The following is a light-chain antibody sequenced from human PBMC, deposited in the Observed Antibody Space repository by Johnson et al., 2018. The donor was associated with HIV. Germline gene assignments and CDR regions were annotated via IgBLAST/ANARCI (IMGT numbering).Light chain of an antibody. V-gene: IGLV1-51*01. CDR3: GTWDGSLGAPYV. J-gene: IGLJ1*01. CDR2: DNN. Sequence: QSVLTQPPSVSAAPGQKVTISCSGSSSNIGNNYVSWYQQLPGTAPKLLIYDNNKRPSGIPDRFSGSKSGTSATLGITGLQTGDEADYYCGTWDGSLGAPYVFGTGTKVTVL. CDR1: SSNIGNNY.